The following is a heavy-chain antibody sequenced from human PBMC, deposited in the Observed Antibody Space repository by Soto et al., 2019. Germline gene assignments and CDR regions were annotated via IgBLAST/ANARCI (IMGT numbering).Heavy chain of an antibody. D-gene: IGHD3-10*01. V-gene: IGHV3-21*01. J-gene: IGHJ2*01. CDR1: GFTFSSYS. CDR3: ARDPSMVRGENWYFDL. CDR2: ISSSRSYI. Sequence: EVQLVESGGGLVKPGGSLRLSCAASGFTFSSYSMNWVRQAPGKGLEWVSSISSSRSYIYYADSVRGRFTISRDDAKNSLNLQMKSLRAEDTAVYYCARDPSMVRGENWYFDLWGRGTLVTVSS.